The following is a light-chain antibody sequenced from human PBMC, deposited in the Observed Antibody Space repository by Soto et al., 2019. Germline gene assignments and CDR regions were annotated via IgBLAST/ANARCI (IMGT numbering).Light chain of an antibody. CDR2: EVT. CDR3: GSNVGLNTYV. CDR1: SXDXXNCNY. J-gene: IGLJ1*01. V-gene: IGLV2-23*02. Sequence: QSVLPQPASVSGSPGQSITISCTGTSXDXXNCNYVSWYQHHPGKAPKLMIYEVTSRQSGVSDSFSGSKSGDTASLTISGLQAEDEDDYHCGSNVGLNTYVFGTGTKVKVL.